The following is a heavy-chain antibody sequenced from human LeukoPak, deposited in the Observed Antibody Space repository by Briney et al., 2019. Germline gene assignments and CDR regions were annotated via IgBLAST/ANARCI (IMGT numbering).Heavy chain of an antibody. CDR3: ARYVRTHSGSYSGGFDY. J-gene: IGHJ4*02. CDR2: IYPGDTDT. Sequence: GESLKTSCKGSGYSFTSYWIGWVRQMPGNGLEWMGIIYPGDTDTSYNPSFQGQVTVSADKSINTAYLQWSSLKASDTAMYYCARYVRTHSGSYSGGFDYWGQGTLVTVSS. CDR1: GYSFTSYW. V-gene: IGHV5-51*01. D-gene: IGHD1-26*01.